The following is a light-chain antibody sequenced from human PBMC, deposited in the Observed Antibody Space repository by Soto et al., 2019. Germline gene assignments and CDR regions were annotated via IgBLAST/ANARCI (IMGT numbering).Light chain of an antibody. V-gene: IGLV2-8*01. CDR1: RSDVGNYYY. Sequence: QSALAQPPSASGSPGQSVTISCTGTRSDVGNYYYVSWYQQHPGKAPKLMIYEVSKRPSGVPDRFSGSKSGNTASLTVSGLQAEDEADYYCSSYAGSTTPYVFGTGTKVTVL. J-gene: IGLJ1*01. CDR2: EVS. CDR3: SSYAGSTTPYV.